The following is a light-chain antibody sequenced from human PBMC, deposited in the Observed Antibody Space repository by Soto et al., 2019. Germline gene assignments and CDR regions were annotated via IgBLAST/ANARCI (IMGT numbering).Light chain of an antibody. V-gene: IGKV1-5*03. CDR2: KTS. J-gene: IGKJ1*01. Sequence: IQMTQSPSTLSASIGGTVTIACRASESIGRWLAWYQQKPGKVPRLLMYKTSILESGVPPRFSGSGSGTEFTLTISSLQPDDVATYYCQQYDVTSSFGQGTKVEIK. CDR1: ESIGRW. CDR3: QQYDVTSS.